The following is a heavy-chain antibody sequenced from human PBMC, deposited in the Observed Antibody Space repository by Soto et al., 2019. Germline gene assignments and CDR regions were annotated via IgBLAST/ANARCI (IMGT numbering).Heavy chain of an antibody. CDR3: AKDHDEDFGYDLDYFNS. J-gene: IGHJ4*02. V-gene: IGHV3-9*01. CDR1: GFNFDDFA. CDR2: ISWEGGSI. Sequence: PGGSLRLSFAASGFNFDDFAMHWVRQAQGKGLEWVSGISWEGGSIGYADSVKGRFIISRDNAKNSLFLQMNSLTADDTALYYCAKDHDEDFGYDLDYFNSWGQGT. D-gene: IGHD5-12*01.